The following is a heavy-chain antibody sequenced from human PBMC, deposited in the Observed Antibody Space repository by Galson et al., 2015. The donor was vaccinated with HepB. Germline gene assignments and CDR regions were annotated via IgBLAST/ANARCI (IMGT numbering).Heavy chain of an antibody. J-gene: IGHJ6*02. D-gene: IGHD3-10*01. CDR1: GFTFSSYA. CDR3: AKWGPDPMVRGVRYYYYYGMDV. CDR2: ISGSGGST. V-gene: IGHV3-23*01. Sequence: SLRLSCAASGFTFSSYAMSWVRQAPGKGLEWVSAISGSGGSTYYADSVKGRFTISRDNSKNTLYLQMNSLRAEDTAVYYCAKWGPDPMVRGVRYYYYYGMDVWGQGTTVTVSS.